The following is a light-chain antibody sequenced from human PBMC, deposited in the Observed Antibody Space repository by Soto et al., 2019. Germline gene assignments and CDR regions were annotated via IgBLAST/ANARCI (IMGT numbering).Light chain of an antibody. J-gene: IGLJ6*01. CDR2: DDN. Sequence: SYELTQPPSVSVAPGKTARITCGGNNTGSKSVHWYQQKPGQAPVVVIYDDNDRPSGIPDRFSGSNFGNTATLTISRVEAGDEADYYCQVWDSSSDHRNVFGSGTQLTVL. CDR1: NTGSKS. V-gene: IGLV3-21*04. CDR3: QVWDSSSDHRNV.